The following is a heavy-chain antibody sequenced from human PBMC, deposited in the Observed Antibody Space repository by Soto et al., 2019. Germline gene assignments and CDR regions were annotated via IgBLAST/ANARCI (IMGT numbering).Heavy chain of an antibody. CDR2: ISGSGGST. V-gene: IGHV3-23*01. J-gene: IGHJ4*02. CDR3: AKAVEGELWFGELFDY. D-gene: IGHD3-10*01. CDR1: GFTFSSYA. Sequence: GGSLRLSCAASGFTFSSYAMSWVRQAPGKGLEWVSAISGSGGSTYYADSVKGRFTISRDNSKNTLYLQMNSLRAEDTAVYYCAKAVEGELWFGELFDYWGQGTLVTVSS.